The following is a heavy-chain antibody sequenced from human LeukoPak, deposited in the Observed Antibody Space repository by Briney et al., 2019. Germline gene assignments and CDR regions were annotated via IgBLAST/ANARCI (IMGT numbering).Heavy chain of an antibody. CDR3: AKCAESYGNDAFDM. CDR1: EFTFSSFA. D-gene: IGHD3-16*01. Sequence: GGSLRLSCAASEFTFSSFAMSWVRQAPGKGLEWVSYIRGGGAGALYADSVKGRFTISRDNSKSTLYLQMNSLRVEDTAVYYCAKCAESYGNDAFDMWGPGTMVTVSS. V-gene: IGHV3-23*01. CDR2: IRGGGAGA. J-gene: IGHJ3*02.